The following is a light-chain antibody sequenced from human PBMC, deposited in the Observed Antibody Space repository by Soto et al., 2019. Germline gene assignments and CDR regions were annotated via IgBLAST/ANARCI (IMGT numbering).Light chain of an antibody. Sequence: EVVVTQSPATLSVSPGERATLSCRTSQSVSSNLAWYQQKPGQAPRLLIYGASTSATGIPARFSGSGSGTAFTLTISSLQSEDFAVYYCQQYGTFGQGTKVEIK. J-gene: IGKJ1*01. V-gene: IGKV3-15*01. CDR2: GAS. CDR1: QSVSSN. CDR3: QQYGT.